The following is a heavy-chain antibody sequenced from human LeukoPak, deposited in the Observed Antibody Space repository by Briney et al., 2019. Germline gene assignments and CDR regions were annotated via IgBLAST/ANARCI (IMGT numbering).Heavy chain of an antibody. D-gene: IGHD3-22*01. V-gene: IGHV1-69*04. CDR2: IIPILGIA. CDR3: ARDPTDYYDSSTNDY. Sequence: SVKVSCKASGGTFRSYAISWVRQAPGQGLEWMGRIIPILGIANYAQKFQGRVTITADKSPSTAYMELSSLRSEDTAVYYCARDPTDYYDSSTNDYWGQGTLVTVSS. CDR1: GGTFRSYA. J-gene: IGHJ4*02.